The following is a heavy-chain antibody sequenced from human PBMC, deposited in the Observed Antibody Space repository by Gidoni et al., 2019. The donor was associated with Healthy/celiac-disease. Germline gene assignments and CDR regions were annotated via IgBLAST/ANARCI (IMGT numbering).Heavy chain of an antibody. CDR3: AKGIAVAGTLSTAPYYGMDV. J-gene: IGHJ6*02. D-gene: IGHD6-19*01. CDR1: GFNVRSYG. CDR2: ISYDGSNK. Sequence: QVQLVESGGGVVQPGRSLRRSWAASGFNVRSYGMPGVRQAPGKGLEWVAVISYDGSNKYYADSVKGRFTISRDNSKNTLYLQMNSLRAEDTAVYYCAKGIAVAGTLSTAPYYGMDVWGQGTTVTVSS. V-gene: IGHV3-30*18.